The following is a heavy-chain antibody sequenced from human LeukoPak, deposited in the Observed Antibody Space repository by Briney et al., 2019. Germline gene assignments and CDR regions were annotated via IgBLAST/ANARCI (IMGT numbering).Heavy chain of an antibody. D-gene: IGHD5-18*01. CDR2: ISSSSSYI. Sequence: GGSLRLSCAASRFTFSSYSMNWVRQAPGKGLEWVSSISSSSSYIYYADSVKGRFTISRDNSKNTLYLQMNSLRAEDTAVYYCARDVRGYSYGNFDYWGQGTLVTVSS. CDR3: ARDVRGYSYGNFDY. J-gene: IGHJ4*02. V-gene: IGHV3-21*04. CDR1: RFTFSSYS.